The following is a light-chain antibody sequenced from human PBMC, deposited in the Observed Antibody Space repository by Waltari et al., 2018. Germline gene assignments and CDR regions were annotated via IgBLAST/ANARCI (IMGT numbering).Light chain of an antibody. CDR2: NLS. J-gene: IGKJ5*01. Sequence: VVLTQSPLSLPVTLGQPASISCRSSQSLVHSDGKTYLNWFQQRPGQSPRRLIFNLSNRDSGFPDRFSGSGSGTDFTLKISRVEAEDVGFYYCMQGTNWPLTFGQGTRLEIK. CDR1: QSLVHSDGKTY. V-gene: IGKV2-30*02. CDR3: MQGTNWPLT.